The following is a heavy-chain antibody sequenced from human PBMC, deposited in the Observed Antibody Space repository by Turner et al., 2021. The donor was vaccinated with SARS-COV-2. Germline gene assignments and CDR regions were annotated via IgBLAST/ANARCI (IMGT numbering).Heavy chain of an antibody. Sequence: EVQLVESGGGLVPPGGSLRLSCAASGFTFSSYSMNWVRQAPGKGLGWVSGINWNSGSIGYADSVKGRFTISRDNAKNALYLQRNNLGPEDTAFYYCVKDQKQWLVYLAYWGQGTLVTVSS. J-gene: IGHJ4*02. V-gene: IGHV3-9*01. CDR1: GFTFSSYS. CDR3: VKDQKQWLVYLAY. D-gene: IGHD6-19*01. CDR2: INWNSGSI.